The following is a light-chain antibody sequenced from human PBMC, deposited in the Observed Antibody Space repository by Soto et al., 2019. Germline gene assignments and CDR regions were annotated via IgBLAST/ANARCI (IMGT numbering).Light chain of an antibody. CDR1: HNIYSY. CDR2: VAL. J-gene: IGKJ3*01. CDR3: HQTSDTPFT. Sequence: DIQMTQSPSSLSASVGERVTITCRASHNIYSYLNWYQQQPGKPPNLLIYVALQLQGRVPSRFSGTGSATHFTLNIPSLQPGDFATYYCHQTSDTPFTFGPGTTV. V-gene: IGKV1-39*01.